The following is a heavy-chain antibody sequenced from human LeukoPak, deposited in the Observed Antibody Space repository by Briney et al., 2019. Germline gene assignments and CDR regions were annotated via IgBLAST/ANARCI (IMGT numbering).Heavy chain of an antibody. CDR3: ARDELRIGTTIFGVVRFNWFDP. J-gene: IGHJ5*02. CDR1: GYTFTSYG. D-gene: IGHD3-3*01. V-gene: IGHV1-18*01. Sequence: GASVKVSCKASGYTFTSYGISWVRQAPGQGLEGMEWISAYNGNTNYAQELQGRVTMTTDTSTSTAYMELRSLRSDDTAVYYCARDELRIGTTIFGVVRFNWFDPWGQGTLVTVSS. CDR2: ISAYNGNT.